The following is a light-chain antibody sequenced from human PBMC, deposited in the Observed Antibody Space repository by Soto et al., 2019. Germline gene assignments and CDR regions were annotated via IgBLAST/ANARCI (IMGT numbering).Light chain of an antibody. CDR1: QSVGSY. Sequence: EIGLTQSPATLSLSPGERATLSCSASQSVGSYLGWYQHKPGQAPRLLIYDASNRAPGIPARFSGSGSGTDCTLTISRLEPEDFAVYYCQQRRNWPRGTFGKGTKREIK. CDR3: QQRRNWPRGT. J-gene: IGKJ2*01. CDR2: DAS. V-gene: IGKV3-11*01.